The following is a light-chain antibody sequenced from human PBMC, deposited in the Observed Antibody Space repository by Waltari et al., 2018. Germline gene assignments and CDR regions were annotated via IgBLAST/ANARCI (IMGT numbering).Light chain of an antibody. J-gene: IGKJ1*01. CDR3: QQYYTIPVT. Sequence: DIVLTQSPDSLAVSLGERATINCKSRQSFLYIPNNKNYSAWYQQKPGQPPKMIIYWASTRESGVPDRFSGSGSGTDFTLTISSLQAEDVAVYYCQQYYTIPVTFGQGTKVEIK. V-gene: IGKV4-1*01. CDR1: QSFLYIPNNKNY. CDR2: WAS.